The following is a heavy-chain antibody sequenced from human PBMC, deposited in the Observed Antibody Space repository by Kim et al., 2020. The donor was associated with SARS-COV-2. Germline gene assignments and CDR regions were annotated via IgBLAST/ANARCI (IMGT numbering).Heavy chain of an antibody. CDR3: ARVLPVRRWLQSWYFDY. D-gene: IGHD5-12*01. J-gene: IGHJ4*02. CDR1: GFTVSSNY. V-gene: IGHV3-66*01. Sequence: GGSLRLSCAASGFTVSSNYMSWVRQAPGKGLEWVSVIYSGGSTYYADSVKGRFTISRDNSKNTLYLQMNSLRAEDTAVYYCARVLPVRRWLQSWYFDYWGQGTLVTVSS. CDR2: IYSGGST.